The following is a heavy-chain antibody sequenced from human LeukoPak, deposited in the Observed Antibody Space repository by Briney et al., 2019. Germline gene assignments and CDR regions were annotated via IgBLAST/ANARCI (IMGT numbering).Heavy chain of an antibody. CDR3: ARAATMYYYDSSGYYDY. V-gene: IGHV4-59*01. CDR1: GGSISSYY. D-gene: IGHD3-22*01. J-gene: IGHJ4*02. CDR2: IYYSGST. Sequence: PSETLSLTCTVSGGSISSYYWSWIRQPPGKLLEWIGYIYYSGSTNYNPSLKSRVTISVDTSKNQFSLQLSSVTAADTAVYYCARAATMYYYDSSGYYDYWGQGTLVTVSS.